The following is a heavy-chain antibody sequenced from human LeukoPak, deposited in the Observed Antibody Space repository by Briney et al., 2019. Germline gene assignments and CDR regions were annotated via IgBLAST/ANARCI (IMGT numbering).Heavy chain of an antibody. J-gene: IGHJ4*02. CDR1: GYTFTGYY. D-gene: IGHD1-1*01. CDR2: INPNSGGT. V-gene: IGHV1-2*02. Sequence: GASVKVSCKASGYTFTGYYMHWVRQAPGQGLEWMGWINPNSGGTNYAQKFQGRVTMTRDTSISTAYMELSRLRSDDTAVYYCARVGVSTWNEIDYWGQGTLVTVSS. CDR3: ARVGVSTWNEIDY.